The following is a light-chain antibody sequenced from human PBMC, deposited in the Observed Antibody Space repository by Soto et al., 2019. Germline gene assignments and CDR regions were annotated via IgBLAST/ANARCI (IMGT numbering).Light chain of an antibody. CDR3: QQYGGSPPYT. Sequence: EIVLTQSPGTLSLSPGERATLSCRASRSISSTYLAWYQQKPGQAPRLLIYGASSRATGIPDRFSGSVSGTDFTLIISRMEPEDFAVYYCQQYGGSPPYTFGQRTKLEIK. V-gene: IGKV3-20*01. CDR1: RSISSTY. CDR2: GAS. J-gene: IGKJ2*01.